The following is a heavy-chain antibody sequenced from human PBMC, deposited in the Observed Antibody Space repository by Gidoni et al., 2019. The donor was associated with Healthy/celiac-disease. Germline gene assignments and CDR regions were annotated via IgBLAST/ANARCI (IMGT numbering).Heavy chain of an antibody. D-gene: IGHD3-22*01. CDR1: GFTFSSYA. CDR2: ISYDGSNK. V-gene: IGHV3-30-3*01. Sequence: QVQLVESEGGVVQPGRSLRLSCAASGFTFSSYAMHWVRQAPGKGLEWVAVISYDGSNKYYADSVKGRFTISRDNSKNTLYLQMNSLRAEDTAVYYCARDDSSGGEDYWGQGTLVTVSS. J-gene: IGHJ4*02. CDR3: ARDDSSGGEDY.